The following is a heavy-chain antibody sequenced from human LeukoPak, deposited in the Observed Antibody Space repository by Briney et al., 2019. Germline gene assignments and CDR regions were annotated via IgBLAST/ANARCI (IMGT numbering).Heavy chain of an antibody. CDR1: GFTFSKYW. V-gene: IGHV3-74*01. CDR2: INTDGTVT. CDR3: ATKQWLAPPPDS. J-gene: IGHJ4*02. D-gene: IGHD6-19*01. Sequence: PAGSLRLSCAASGFTFSKYWMLWVRQAPGKGLESVSRINTDGTVTTYADSVKGRFTVSRDNADNTMFLQMNSVRDEDTAVCYCATKQWLAPPPDSWGQGTPVTVSS.